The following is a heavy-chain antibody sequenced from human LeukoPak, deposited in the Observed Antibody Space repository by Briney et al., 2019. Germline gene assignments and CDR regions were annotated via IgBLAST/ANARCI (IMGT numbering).Heavy chain of an antibody. CDR2: IYSGDST. CDR3: VSQKEKGWFGESY. D-gene: IGHD3-10*01. J-gene: IGHJ4*02. V-gene: IGHV3-53*01. CDR1: GFTVNNNY. Sequence: GGSLRLSCAASGFTVNNNYMSWVRQAPGKGLEWVSVIYSGDSTYYADSVKGRFTMSRDNSKNTLYLQMNSLRAEDTAMYYCVSQKEKGWFGESYWGQGTLVTVSS.